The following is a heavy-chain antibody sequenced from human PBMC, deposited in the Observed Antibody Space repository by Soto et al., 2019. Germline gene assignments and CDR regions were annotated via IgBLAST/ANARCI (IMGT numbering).Heavy chain of an antibody. Sequence: QVQLVQSGAEVKKPGASVKVSCKASGYTFTSYDINWVRQATGQGLEWMGWMNPNSGNTGYAQKSQGRVTMTRNTSIRRAYMELRSLRSEDTAVYYCARRGYSSSWYYYYYYGMDVWGQGTTVTVSS. V-gene: IGHV1-8*01. CDR2: MNPNSGNT. D-gene: IGHD6-13*01. CDR3: ARRGYSSSWYYYYYYGMDV. J-gene: IGHJ6*02. CDR1: GYTFTSYD.